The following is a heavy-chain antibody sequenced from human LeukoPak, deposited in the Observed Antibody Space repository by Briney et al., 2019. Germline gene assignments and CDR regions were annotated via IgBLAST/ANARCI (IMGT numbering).Heavy chain of an antibody. Sequence: GESLKISCKGSGYRFISYWIGWVRQMPGKGLEWMGIIYPGDSDTRYSPSFQGQVTISADKSISTAYLQWSSLKASDTAMYYCARRAFTGDHGDLHPWDVWGQGTTVTVSS. J-gene: IGHJ6*02. D-gene: IGHD4-17*01. CDR1: GYRFISYW. CDR3: ARRAFTGDHGDLHPWDV. CDR2: IYPGDSDT. V-gene: IGHV5-51*01.